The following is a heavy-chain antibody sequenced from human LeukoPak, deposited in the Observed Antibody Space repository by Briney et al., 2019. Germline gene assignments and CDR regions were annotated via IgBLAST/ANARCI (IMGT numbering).Heavy chain of an antibody. V-gene: IGHV1-18*01. CDR3: ARGPIIDIVVIPAAADYYHMDV. CDR1: GYTFRNHR. Sequence: SSVKVTCKTSGYTFRNHRINWVRQLPGQGLEGVGWISPYKGNTNYARKLQGRVTMTTDSSTSTAYMELRSLRSDDTAMYYCARGPIIDIVVIPAAADYYHMDVWGKGTTVTVSS. J-gene: IGHJ6*03. D-gene: IGHD2-2*01. CDR2: ISPYKGNT.